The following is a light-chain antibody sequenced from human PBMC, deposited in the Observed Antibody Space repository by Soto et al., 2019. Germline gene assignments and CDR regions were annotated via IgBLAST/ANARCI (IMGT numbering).Light chain of an antibody. J-gene: IGKJ4*01. V-gene: IGKV3-20*01. Sequence: EIVVTQSPGTLSLSPGERATLSCRASQSLSSSLLACYQKKPGQAPRLLIYGASSRGTGIPDRFSGSWSGRDFTLTISRLEPEDFAVYYCQQYGSSPLTFGGGTKVEIK. CDR3: QQYGSSPLT. CDR1: QSLSSSL. CDR2: GAS.